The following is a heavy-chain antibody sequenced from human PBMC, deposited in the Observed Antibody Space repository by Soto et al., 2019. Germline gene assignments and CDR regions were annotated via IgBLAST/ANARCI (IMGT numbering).Heavy chain of an antibody. CDR3: ERGVSYDETGNYISIVFEY. CDR2: ITSNSVYI. D-gene: IGHD3-9*01. J-gene: IGHJ4*02. Sequence: WWSXSLSCEASVFACGVHGSNWLRHVPGRGREWVASITSNSVYIWYADSVRGRLTISRDNAKNSVYLQLSGLRDEDTAVYYCERGVSYDETGNYISIVFEYWGQGALV. CDR1: VFACGVHG. V-gene: IGHV3-21*01.